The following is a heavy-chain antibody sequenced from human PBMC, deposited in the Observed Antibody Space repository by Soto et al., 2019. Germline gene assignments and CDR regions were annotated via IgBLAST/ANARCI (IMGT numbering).Heavy chain of an antibody. J-gene: IGHJ3*02. D-gene: IGHD6-13*01. CDR1: GGSISGYY. CDR2: INHSGST. CDR3: ARVAARNAFDI. Sequence: SETLSLTCAVYGGSISGYYWSWIRQPPGKGLEWIGEINHSGSTNYNPSLKSRVTISVDTSKNQFSLKLSSVTAADTAVYYCARVAARNAFDIWGQGTMVTVSS. V-gene: IGHV4-34*01.